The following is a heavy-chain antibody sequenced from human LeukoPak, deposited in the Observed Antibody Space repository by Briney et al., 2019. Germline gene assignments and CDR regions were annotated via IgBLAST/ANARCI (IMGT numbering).Heavy chain of an antibody. J-gene: IGHJ3*02. CDR1: GFTFSNYA. CDR3: ATSYYDSSGSIQGGAFDI. D-gene: IGHD3-22*01. V-gene: IGHV3-30*04. CDR2: ISYDGSNE. Sequence: PGGSLRLSCGASGFTFSNYAMHWVRQAPGKGLEWVAVISYDGSNEYYADSVKGRFTISRDNSGNTLHLQMSSLRAEDTAVYYCATSYYDSSGSIQGGAFDIWGQGTMVTVSS.